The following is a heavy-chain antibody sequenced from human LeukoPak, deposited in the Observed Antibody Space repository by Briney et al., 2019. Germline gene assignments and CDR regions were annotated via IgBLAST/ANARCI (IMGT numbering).Heavy chain of an antibody. V-gene: IGHV1-18*01. Sequence: ASVKVSCKASGYRFTSYGINRVRQAPGQGLEWMGWISTYDGNRNYAQQFQGRVTMTTDTSMSTAYMELRNLRSDDTAVYYCARDRGPRGYQQTNWFDPWGQGTLVTVSS. CDR3: ARDRGPRGYQQTNWFDP. J-gene: IGHJ5*02. D-gene: IGHD3-22*01. CDR2: ISTYDGNR. CDR1: GYRFTSYG.